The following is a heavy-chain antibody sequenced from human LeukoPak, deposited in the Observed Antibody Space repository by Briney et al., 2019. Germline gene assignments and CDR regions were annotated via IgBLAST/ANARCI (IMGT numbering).Heavy chain of an antibody. Sequence: PSETLSLTCAVYGGSFSGYYWSWIRQPPGKGLEWIGAINHSGSTNYNPSLKSRVTISVDTSKNQFSLKLSSVTAADTAVYYCARGRLECSGGSCYYPYFDYWGQGTLVTVSS. CDR2: INHSGST. V-gene: IGHV4-34*01. CDR3: ARGRLECSGGSCYYPYFDY. D-gene: IGHD2-15*01. J-gene: IGHJ4*02. CDR1: GGSFSGYY.